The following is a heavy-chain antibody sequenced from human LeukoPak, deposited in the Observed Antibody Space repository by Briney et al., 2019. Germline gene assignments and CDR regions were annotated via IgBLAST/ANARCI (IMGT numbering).Heavy chain of an antibody. D-gene: IGHD3-3*01. V-gene: IGHV1-69*01. Sequence: SVKVSCKASGGTFSSYAISWVRHAPGQGLEWMGGIIPIFGTANYAQKFQGRVTITADESTSTAYMELSSLRSEDTAVYYCARGRWSGYRYYYYMDVWGKGTTVTVSS. CDR1: GGTFSSYA. CDR3: ARGRWSGYRYYYYMDV. CDR2: IIPIFGTA. J-gene: IGHJ6*03.